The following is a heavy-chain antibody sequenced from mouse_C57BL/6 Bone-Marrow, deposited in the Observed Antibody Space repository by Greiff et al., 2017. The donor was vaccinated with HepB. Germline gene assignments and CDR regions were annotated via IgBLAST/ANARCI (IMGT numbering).Heavy chain of an antibody. Sequence: QVQLQQSGAELARPGASVKLSCKASGYTFTSYGISWVKQRTGQGLEWIGEIYPRSGNTYYNEKFKGKATLTADKSSSTAYMELRSLTSEDSAVYFCEREDSNYEFAYWGQGTLVTVSA. J-gene: IGHJ3*01. V-gene: IGHV1-81*01. D-gene: IGHD2-5*01. CDR3: EREDSNYEFAY. CDR2: IYPRSGNT. CDR1: GYTFTSYG.